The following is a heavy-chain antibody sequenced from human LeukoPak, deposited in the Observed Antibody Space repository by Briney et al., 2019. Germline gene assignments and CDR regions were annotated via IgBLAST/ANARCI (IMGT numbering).Heavy chain of an antibody. J-gene: IGHJ4*02. CDR1: GFTFSSYA. CDR2: ISGSGGST. Sequence: QPGGSLRLSCAASGFTFSSYAMSWVRQAPGKGLEWVSAISGSGGSTYYADSVKGRFTISRDNSKNTLYLQMNSLRAEDTAVYYCAKDQRTVVVPSSEFDYWGQRTLVTVSS. CDR3: AKDQRTVVVPSSEFDY. D-gene: IGHD3-22*01. V-gene: IGHV3-23*01.